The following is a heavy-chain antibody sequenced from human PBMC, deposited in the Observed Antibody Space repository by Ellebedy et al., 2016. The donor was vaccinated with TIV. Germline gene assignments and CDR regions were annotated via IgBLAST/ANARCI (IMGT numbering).Heavy chain of an antibody. Sequence: GGSLRLXXAASGFTFSSYGMHWVRQAPGKGLEWVAVISYDGSNKYYADSVKGRFTISRDNSKNTLYLQMNSLRSEDTAVYYCASESYWGQGTLVTVSS. V-gene: IGHV3-30*03. CDR2: ISYDGSNK. CDR3: ASESY. J-gene: IGHJ4*02. CDR1: GFTFSSYG.